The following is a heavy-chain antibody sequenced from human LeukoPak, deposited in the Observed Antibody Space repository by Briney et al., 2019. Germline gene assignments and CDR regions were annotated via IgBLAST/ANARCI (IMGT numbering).Heavy chain of an antibody. V-gene: IGHV4-59*01. Sequence: SETLSLTCTVSGGPISSYYWSWIRQPPGKGLEWIGYIYYSGSTNYNPSLKSRVTISIDTSKNQFSLKLSSVTAADTAVYYCARYTAMQSFDIWGQGTMVTVSS. D-gene: IGHD5-18*01. CDR3: ARYTAMQSFDI. CDR2: IYYSGST. J-gene: IGHJ3*02. CDR1: GGPISSYY.